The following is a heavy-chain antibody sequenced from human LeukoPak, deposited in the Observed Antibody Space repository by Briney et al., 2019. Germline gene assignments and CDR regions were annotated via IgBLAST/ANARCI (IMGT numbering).Heavy chain of an antibody. CDR2: INHSGGT. D-gene: IGHD2-2*01. V-gene: IGHV4-34*01. CDR3: ARASNDIVVVPAGRFDY. Sequence: SETLSLTCAVFGGSFRGSYWSWIRQPPGKGLGWIGEINHSGGTNYNPSLKSRVTISVDTSKNQFSLKLSSVTAADTAVYYCARASNDIVVVPAGRFDYWGQGTLVTVSS. CDR1: GGSFRGSY. J-gene: IGHJ4*02.